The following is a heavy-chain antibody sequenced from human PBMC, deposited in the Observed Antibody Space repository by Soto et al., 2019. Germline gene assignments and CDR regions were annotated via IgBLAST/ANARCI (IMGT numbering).Heavy chain of an antibody. CDR3: SRDVAFGEEDV. J-gene: IGHJ6*02. CDR2: IYFSGRT. Sequence: QVQLQESGPGLVKPSETLSLTCTVSGGSVSGGSYYWNWIRQPPGKVLEWIGYIYFSGRTNYNPSPKSRVPTSIDTSKDQFSPKLTSATAAHPAVYYCSRDVAFGEEDVWGQGTTVTVSS. D-gene: IGHD3-10*01. CDR1: GGSVSGGSYY. V-gene: IGHV4-61*01.